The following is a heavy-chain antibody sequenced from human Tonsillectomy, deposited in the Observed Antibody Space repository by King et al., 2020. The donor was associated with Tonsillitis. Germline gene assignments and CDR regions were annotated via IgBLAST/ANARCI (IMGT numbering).Heavy chain of an antibody. D-gene: IGHD3-3*01. CDR3: ARVGFWSGYHYFDY. J-gene: IGHJ4*02. V-gene: IGHV4-59*01. CDR1: GGSISSYY. Sequence: VPLQESGPGLVKPSETLSLTCTVSGGSISSYYWSWIRQPPGKGLEWIGYIFSIGSTNYNPSLKSRATMSLDTSKNQFSLKLSSVTAADTAVYYCARVGFWSGYHYFDYWGQGTLVIVSS. CDR2: IFSIGST.